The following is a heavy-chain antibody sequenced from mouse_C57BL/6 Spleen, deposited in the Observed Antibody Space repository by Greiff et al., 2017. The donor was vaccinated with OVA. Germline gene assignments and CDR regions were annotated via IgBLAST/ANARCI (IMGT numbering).Heavy chain of an antibody. CDR3: TRQDYYVSGYDY. Sequence: QVQLKESGPELVKPGASVKISCKASGYAFSSYWMNWVKQRPGKGLEWIGRIYPGAGDTNSNGKFKGKATLTADKSSSTAYMQRSILTSEYSAVYFCTRQDYYVSGYDYWGQGTTLTVSS. D-gene: IGHD1-1*01. CDR1: GYAFSSYW. V-gene: IGHV1-82*01. CDR2: IYPGAGDT. J-gene: IGHJ2*01.